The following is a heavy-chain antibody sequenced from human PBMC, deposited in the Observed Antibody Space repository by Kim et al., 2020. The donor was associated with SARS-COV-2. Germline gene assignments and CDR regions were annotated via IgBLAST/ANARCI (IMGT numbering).Heavy chain of an antibody. J-gene: IGHJ2*01. D-gene: IGHD2-21*02. Sequence: LTSRVTISVDTSKNQFSLKLSSVTAADTAVYYCARAIVVVTAMIWYFDLWGRGTLVTVSS. V-gene: IGHV4-34*01. CDR3: ARAIVVVTAMIWYFDL.